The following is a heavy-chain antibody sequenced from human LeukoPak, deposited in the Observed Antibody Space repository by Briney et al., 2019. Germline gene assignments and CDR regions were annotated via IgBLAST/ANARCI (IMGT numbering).Heavy chain of an antibody. CDR2: IEQDGSDK. J-gene: IGHJ4*02. CDR3: ARSLWPEDY. Sequence: GGSLRLSCAVSGFTFTNYWMTWVRQAPGKGLEWVANIEQDGSDKYYVDSVVGRFTISRDNAQNLLYLHMTSLRAEDTAVYYCARSLWPEDYWGQGTLVTVSS. V-gene: IGHV3-7*01. CDR1: GFTFTNYW. D-gene: IGHD2/OR15-2a*01.